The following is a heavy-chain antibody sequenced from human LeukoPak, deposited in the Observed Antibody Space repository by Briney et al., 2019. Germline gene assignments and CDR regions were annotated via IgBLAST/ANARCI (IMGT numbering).Heavy chain of an antibody. V-gene: IGHV3-21*01. CDR2: ISSSSSYI. D-gene: IGHD5-18*01. J-gene: IGHJ4*02. Sequence: GGSLRLTCAASGFTFSTYSMNWVRQAPGKGLEWVSSISSSSSYIYYADSVKGRFTISRDNAKNSLYLQMNSLRAEDTAVYYCARARREKKTWIQLWSPGYYFDYWGQGTLVTVSS. CDR1: GFTFSTYS. CDR3: ARARREKKTWIQLWSPGYYFDY.